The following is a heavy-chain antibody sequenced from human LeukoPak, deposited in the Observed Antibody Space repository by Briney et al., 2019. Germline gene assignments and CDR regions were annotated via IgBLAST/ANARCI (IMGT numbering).Heavy chain of an antibody. CDR3: ARDVTYGSGSSLSDY. CDR2: INPNTGGA. J-gene: IGHJ4*02. D-gene: IGHD3-10*01. Sequence: ASVKVSCKASGYIFTGYYMHWVRQAPGQGLEWMAWINPNTGGADFAQKFQGRVTMTRDTSINTVYMELSSLRSDDTAVYYCARDVTYGSGSSLSDYWGQGTLVTVSS. V-gene: IGHV1-2*02. CDR1: GYIFTGYY.